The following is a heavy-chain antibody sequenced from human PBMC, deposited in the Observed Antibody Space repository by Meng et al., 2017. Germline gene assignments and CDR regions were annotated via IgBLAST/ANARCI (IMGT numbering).Heavy chain of an antibody. J-gene: IGHJ4*02. CDR2: IYWNDDK. Sequence: SGPTLVNPTQTLTLTCNFSGFSLSTSGVGVGWIRQPPGKALEWLALIYWNDDKRYSPSLKSRLTITKDTSKNQVVLTMTNMDPVDTATYYCAHIFPVTTYIRLVYYFDYWGQGTLVTVSS. CDR3: AHIFPVTTYIRLVYYFDY. D-gene: IGHD4-17*01. CDR1: GFSLSTSGVG. V-gene: IGHV2-5*01.